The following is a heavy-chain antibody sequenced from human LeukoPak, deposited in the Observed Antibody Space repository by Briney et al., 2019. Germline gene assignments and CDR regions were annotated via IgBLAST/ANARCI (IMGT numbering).Heavy chain of an antibody. V-gene: IGHV4-39*07. J-gene: IGHJ5*02. CDR1: GGSISSSSYY. Sequence: SETLSLTCTVSGGSISSSSYYWGWIRQPPGKGLEWIGSIYYSGSTYYNPSLKSRVTISVDTSKNQFSLKQSSVTAADTAVYYCARDWGSSWYGPNWFDPWGQGTLVTVSS. D-gene: IGHD6-13*01. CDR2: IYYSGST. CDR3: ARDWGSSWYGPNWFDP.